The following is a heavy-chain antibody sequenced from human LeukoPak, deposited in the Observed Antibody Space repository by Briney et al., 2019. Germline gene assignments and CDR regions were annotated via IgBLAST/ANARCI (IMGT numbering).Heavy chain of an antibody. CDR2: ISGSGDDT. J-gene: IGHJ4*02. CDR3: TKNYDSSGYYPNY. V-gene: IGHV3-23*01. D-gene: IGHD3-22*01. Sequence: GSLRLSCAASGFTFSTYAMTWVRQAPGKGLEWVSGISGSGDDTYYADSVKGRFTISRGNSQNTLYLQMNSLRAEDTAVYYCTKNYDSSGYYPNYWGQGTLVTVSS. CDR1: GFTFSTYA.